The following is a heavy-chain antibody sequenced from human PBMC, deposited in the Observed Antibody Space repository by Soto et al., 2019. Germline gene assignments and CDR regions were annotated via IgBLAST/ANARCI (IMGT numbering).Heavy chain of an antibody. CDR3: ARNRDGYNKGYLDY. D-gene: IGHD5-12*01. CDR2: ISFDGSDK. V-gene: IGHV3-30-3*01. Sequence: QVQLVESGGGVVQPGTSLRLSCAASGFTFSSYAMHWVRQTPGMGLEWVAVISFDGSDKYYADSVKGRFTISRDNSRNTLFLQMNSLRTEDTAVYYCARNRDGYNKGYLDYWGQGTLVTVSS. J-gene: IGHJ4*02. CDR1: GFTFSSYA.